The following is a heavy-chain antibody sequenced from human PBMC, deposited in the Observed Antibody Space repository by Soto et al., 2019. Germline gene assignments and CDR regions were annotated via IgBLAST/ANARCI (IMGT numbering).Heavy chain of an antibody. Sequence: PGGSLRLSCAASGFSVTSNYMTWVRQAPGKGLECVSVIYAGGNTYYPDSVKGRFTISGDNSKNTLFLQMNNLRAEDTAVYYCARVTTFYDILTSSYALNYFDYWGQGTRVTVSS. CDR2: IYAGGNT. D-gene: IGHD3-9*01. J-gene: IGHJ4*02. V-gene: IGHV3-53*01. CDR3: ARVTTFYDILTSSYALNYFDY. CDR1: GFSVTSNY.